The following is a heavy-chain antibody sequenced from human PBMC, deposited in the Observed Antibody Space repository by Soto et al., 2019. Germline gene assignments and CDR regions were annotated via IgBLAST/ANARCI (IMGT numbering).Heavy chain of an antibody. CDR3: ARVSDWNDNSYYYYYGMDV. CDR1: GGTFSSYT. Sequence: QVQLVQSGAEVKKPGSSVKVSCKASGGTFSSYTISWVRQAPGQGLEWMGRIIPILGIANYAQKFQGRVTITADKSTSTAYRELSSLRSEDTAVYYCARVSDWNDNSYYYYYGMDVWGQGTTVTVSS. CDR2: IIPILGIA. J-gene: IGHJ6*02. V-gene: IGHV1-69*02. D-gene: IGHD1-1*01.